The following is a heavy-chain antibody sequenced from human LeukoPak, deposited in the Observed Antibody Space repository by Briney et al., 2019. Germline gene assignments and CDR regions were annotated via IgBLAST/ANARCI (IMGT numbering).Heavy chain of an antibody. D-gene: IGHD6-13*01. Sequence: GGSLRLSCAASGFTVSSNYMSWVRQAPGKGLEWVSVIYSGGSTYYADSVKGRFTISRDNSKNTLYLQMNSLRAEDTAVYYCAREYESSSYDYWGRGTLVTVSS. V-gene: IGHV3-53*01. CDR3: AREYESSSYDY. CDR1: GFTVSSNY. J-gene: IGHJ4*02. CDR2: IYSGGST.